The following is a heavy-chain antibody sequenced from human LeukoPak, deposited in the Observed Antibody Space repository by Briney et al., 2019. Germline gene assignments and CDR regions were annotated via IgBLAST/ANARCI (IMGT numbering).Heavy chain of an antibody. V-gene: IGHV1-46*01. Sequence: ASVKVSCKASGYTFTSYYMHWVRRAPGQGLEWMGIINPSGGSTSYAQKFQGRVTMTRDTSTSTVYMELSSLRSEDTAVYYCARDLAARTYCGGDCYSGISNHWGQGTLVTVSS. J-gene: IGHJ5*02. D-gene: IGHD2-21*02. CDR1: GYTFTSYY. CDR3: ARDLAARTYCGGDCYSGISNH. CDR2: INPSGGST.